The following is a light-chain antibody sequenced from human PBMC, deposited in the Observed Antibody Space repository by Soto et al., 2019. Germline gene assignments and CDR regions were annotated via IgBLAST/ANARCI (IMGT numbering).Light chain of an antibody. V-gene: IGLV2-14*01. Sequence: QSALTQPASVSGSPGQSITISCTGTSSDVGAYNYVSWYQQHPGKAPKVLIYDVSYRPSGVSNRFSGSKSDNTASLTISGLQAEDEADYYCSSYTTSSTLVFGGGTKLTVL. CDR2: DVS. CDR3: SSYTTSSTLV. CDR1: SSDVGAYNY. J-gene: IGLJ2*01.